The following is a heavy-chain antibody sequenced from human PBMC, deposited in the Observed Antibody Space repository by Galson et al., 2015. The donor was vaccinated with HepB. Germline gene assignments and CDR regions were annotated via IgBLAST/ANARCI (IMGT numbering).Heavy chain of an antibody. V-gene: IGHV3-33*01. D-gene: IGHD3-3*01. CDR3: ARDRHSYSFWSDYTKFYYYYHGMDV. J-gene: IGHJ6*02. Sequence: SLRLSCAASGFTLSSYAMNWVRQAPGKGLEWVAVIWYDGSDKYYADSVKGRFTISRDDSKNTLYLQMDSLRVEDTVVYYCARDRHSYSFWSDYTKFYYYYHGMDVWGQGTTVTFSS. CDR1: GFTLSSYA. CDR2: IWYDGSDK.